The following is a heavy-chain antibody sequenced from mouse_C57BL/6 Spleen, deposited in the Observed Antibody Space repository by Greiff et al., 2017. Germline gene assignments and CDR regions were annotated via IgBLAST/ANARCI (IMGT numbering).Heavy chain of an antibody. D-gene: IGHD1-1*01. CDR2: IDPETGGT. J-gene: IGHJ2*01. Sequence: QVQLQQSGAELVRPGASVTLSCKASGYTFTDYEMHWVKQTPVHGLEWIGAIDPETGGTAYNQKFKGKAILTADKSSSTAYMELRSLTSEDSAVYYCTRRGSSVVDYWGQGTTLTVSS. V-gene: IGHV1-15*01. CDR1: GYTFTDYE. CDR3: TRRGSSVVDY.